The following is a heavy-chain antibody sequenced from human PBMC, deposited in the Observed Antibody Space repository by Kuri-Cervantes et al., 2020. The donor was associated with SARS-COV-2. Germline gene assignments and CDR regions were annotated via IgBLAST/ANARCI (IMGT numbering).Heavy chain of an antibody. V-gene: IGHV3-30*02. CDR3: AREGIVVDADAFDI. CDR2: IRYDGSNK. J-gene: IGHJ3*02. Sequence: GESLKISCAASGFTFSDYYMSWIRQAPGKGLEWVAFIRYDGSNKYYADSVKGRFTISRDNSKNTLYLQMNSLRAEDTAVYYCAREGIVVDADAFDIWGQGTMVTVSS. CDR1: GFTFSDYY. D-gene: IGHD2-2*01.